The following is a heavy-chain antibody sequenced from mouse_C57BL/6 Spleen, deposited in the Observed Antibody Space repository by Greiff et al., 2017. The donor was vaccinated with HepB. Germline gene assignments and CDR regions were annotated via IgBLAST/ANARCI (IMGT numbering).Heavy chain of an antibody. CDR3: ARYYGYDEGAYAMDY. Sequence: QVQLQQSGAELVRPGSSVKLSCKASGYTFTSYWMDWVKQRPGQGLEWIGNIYPSDSETHYNQKFKDKATLTVDKSSSTAYMQLSSLTSEDSAVYYCARYYGYDEGAYAMDYWGQGTSVTVSS. CDR1: GYTFTSYW. J-gene: IGHJ4*01. V-gene: IGHV1-61*01. CDR2: IYPSDSET. D-gene: IGHD2-2*01.